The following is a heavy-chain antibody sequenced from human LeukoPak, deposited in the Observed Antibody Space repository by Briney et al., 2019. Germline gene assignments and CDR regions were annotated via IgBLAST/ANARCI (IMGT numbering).Heavy chain of an antibody. V-gene: IGHV1-2*06. CDR1: GYTFTNYH. D-gene: IGHD2-8*01. Sequence: ASVKVSCKASGYTFTNYHMHWVRQAPGQGLEWLGLVKPKSGDSDFVQKFRGRVTVTTDVSTTTIHMELSNLRSDDTAVYYCARDRGVPGPGNALDIWGQGTMVTVSS. CDR2: VKPKSGDS. CDR3: ARDRGVPGPGNALDI. J-gene: IGHJ3*02.